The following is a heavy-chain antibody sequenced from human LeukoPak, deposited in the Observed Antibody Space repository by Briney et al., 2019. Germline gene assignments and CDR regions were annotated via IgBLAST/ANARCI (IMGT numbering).Heavy chain of an antibody. CDR1: GYTFTGYY. J-gene: IGHJ3*02. V-gene: IGHV1-2*02. Sequence: GASVKVSCKASGYTFTGYYMHWVRQAPGQGLEWMGWINPNSGGTNYAQKFQGRVTMTRDASISTAYMELSRLRSGDTAVYYCAREEGNWGDAFDIWGQGTMVTVSS. D-gene: IGHD7-27*01. CDR2: INPNSGGT. CDR3: AREEGNWGDAFDI.